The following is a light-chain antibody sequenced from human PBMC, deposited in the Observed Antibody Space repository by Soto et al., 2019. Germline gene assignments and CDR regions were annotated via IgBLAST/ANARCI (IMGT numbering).Light chain of an antibody. Sequence: QSALTQPPSASGSPGQSVTISCTGTSSDVGGYNYVSWYQQHPGKAPKLMIYEVSKRPSGVPDRLSGSKAGITASLTISGLQAADEAEYFCVSYKTDDTFVFGTGTKVTVL. J-gene: IGLJ1*01. CDR2: EVS. CDR1: SSDVGGYNY. V-gene: IGLV2-8*01. CDR3: VSYKTDDTFV.